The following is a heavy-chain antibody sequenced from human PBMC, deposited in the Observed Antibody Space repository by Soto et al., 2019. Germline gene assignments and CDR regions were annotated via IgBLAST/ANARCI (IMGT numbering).Heavy chain of an antibody. CDR3: ARGCSSASYSTGGCFDP. Sequence: ASVKVSCKASGYTFTGYYMHWVRQAPGQGLEWMGWINPNTGGTNYAQNFQGWVTMTRDTSISTAYMELSRLRSDDTAVYYCARGCSSASYSTGGCFDPWGQGTLVTVSS. V-gene: IGHV1-2*04. CDR2: INPNTGGT. D-gene: IGHD2-2*02. J-gene: IGHJ5*02. CDR1: GYTFTGYY.